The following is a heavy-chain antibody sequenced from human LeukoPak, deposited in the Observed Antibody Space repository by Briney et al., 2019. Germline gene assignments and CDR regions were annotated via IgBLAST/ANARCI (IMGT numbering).Heavy chain of an antibody. Sequence: GGSLRLSCAASGFTFSSYWMHWVRQAPGKGLEWVSGISWNSGSIGYADSVKGRFTISRDNAKNSLYLQMNSLRAEDTALYYCAKDMTTMIVVYAFDTWGQGTMVTVSS. CDR3: AKDMTTMIVVYAFDT. J-gene: IGHJ3*02. D-gene: IGHD3-22*01. CDR2: ISWNSGSI. CDR1: GFTFSSYW. V-gene: IGHV3-9*01.